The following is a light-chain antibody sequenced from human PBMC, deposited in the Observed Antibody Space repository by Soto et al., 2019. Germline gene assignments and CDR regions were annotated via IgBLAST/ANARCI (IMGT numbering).Light chain of an antibody. CDR3: QQYMTYST. CDR1: QSLRGW. J-gene: IGKJ5*01. V-gene: IGKV1-5*01. CDR2: DAS. Sequence: IQMTQSPSPLSASVGARVTITCRASQSLRGWLAWYQQRPGKAPKALIYDASTLANGVPSRFNGSGSGTEFTLTISSLQPDDFATYYCQQYMTYSTFGQGTRLGIK.